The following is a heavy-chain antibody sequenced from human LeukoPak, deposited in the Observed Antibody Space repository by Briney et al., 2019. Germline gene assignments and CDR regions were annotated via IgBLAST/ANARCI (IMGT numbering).Heavy chain of an antibody. Sequence: ASVKVSCKASGGTFSSYAISWVRQAPGQGLEWMGWISAYNGNTNYAQKLQGRVTMTTDTSTSTAYMELRSLRSDDTAVYYCARDSDIVVVVADPGWFDPWGQGTLVTVSS. D-gene: IGHD2-15*01. V-gene: IGHV1-18*01. J-gene: IGHJ5*02. CDR3: ARDSDIVVVVADPGWFDP. CDR1: GGTFSSYA. CDR2: ISAYNGNT.